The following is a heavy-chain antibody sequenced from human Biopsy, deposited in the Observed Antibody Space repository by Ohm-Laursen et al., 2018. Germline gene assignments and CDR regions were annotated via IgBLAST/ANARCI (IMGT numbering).Heavy chain of an antibody. J-gene: IGHJ6*02. Sequence: SLRLSCTASGLRFSMYAMSWVRQAPGKGLEWVSAIGGSDGGTYYADSVKGRFTISRDDSKNTVYLQMNSLRVEDRAVYYCARPMSRVVAYGMDVWGQGTTVTVS. CDR1: GLRFSMYA. CDR3: ARPMSRVVAYGMDV. D-gene: IGHD2-15*01. V-gene: IGHV3-23*01. CDR2: IGGSDGGT.